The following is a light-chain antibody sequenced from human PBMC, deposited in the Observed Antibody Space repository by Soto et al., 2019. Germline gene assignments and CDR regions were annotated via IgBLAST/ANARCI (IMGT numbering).Light chain of an antibody. J-gene: IGKJ4*01. CDR1: QDVSSW. CDR2: AAS. V-gene: IGKV1D-12*01. CDR3: QQANSFPPT. Sequence: DIQVTQSPSSVSASVGDRVTITCRASQDVSSWLAWYQQKPGKAPKLLIYAASSLQSGVPSRFSGSGSGTDFTLTISSLQPEDFATYYCQQANSFPPTFGGGTKVDIK.